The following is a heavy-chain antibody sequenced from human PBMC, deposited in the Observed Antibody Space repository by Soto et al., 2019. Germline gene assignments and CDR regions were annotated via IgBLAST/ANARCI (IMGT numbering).Heavy chain of an antibody. CDR2: INAGYGNT. J-gene: IGHJ4*02. CDR3: ARDTGDGTFDF. V-gene: IGHV1-3*01. CDR1: GYTFSSYA. Sequence: ASVKVSFKASGYTFSSYAMHWLRQAPGQRLEWMGWINAGYGNTKSSQKFQDRVTISRDTSASTAYMELTSLRSEDTAVYYCARDTGDGTFDFWGQGTLVTVSS. D-gene: IGHD7-27*01.